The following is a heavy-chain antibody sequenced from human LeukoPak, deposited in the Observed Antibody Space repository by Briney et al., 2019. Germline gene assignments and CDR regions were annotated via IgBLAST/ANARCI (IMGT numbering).Heavy chain of an antibody. CDR3: AVGAKASYYFDY. Sequence: SETLSLTCAVYGGSFSGYYWSWIRQPPGKGLEWIGEINNSGRTNYNPSLKSRVTISVDTSKNQFSLKLSSVTAADTAVYYCAVGAKASYYFDYWAQGTLVTVSS. CDR2: INNSGRT. V-gene: IGHV4-34*01. J-gene: IGHJ4*02. D-gene: IGHD1-26*01. CDR1: GGSFSGYY.